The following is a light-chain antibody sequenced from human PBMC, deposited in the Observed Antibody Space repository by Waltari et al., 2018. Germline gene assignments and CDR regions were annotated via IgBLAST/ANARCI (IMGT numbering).Light chain of an antibody. CDR1: SPNIGAGYD. CDR2: GNT. J-gene: IGLJ2*01. CDR3: QSYDNSLNSV. Sequence: QSGLTQPPSVSGAPGQRVTISCTGRSPNIGAGYDVHWYQLLPGTAPKVLIYGNTSRPSGVPDRFSGSKSGTAASLAITGLQAEDEADYYCQSYDNSLNSVFGGGTKLTVL. V-gene: IGLV1-40*01.